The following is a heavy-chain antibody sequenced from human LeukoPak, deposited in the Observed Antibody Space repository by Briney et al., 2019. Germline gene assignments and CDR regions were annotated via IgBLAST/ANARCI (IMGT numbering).Heavy chain of an antibody. CDR3: ARGKWFQADY. J-gene: IGHJ4*02. V-gene: IGHV4-59*08. CDR1: GGSITNYF. Sequence: SETLSLTCTVSGGSITNYFWSWIRQPPGKGLEWIGSIYYSGSTNYNPSLKSRVTISVDTSKNHFSLKLSSMTAADAAVYYCARGKWFQADYWGQGTLVTVSS. D-gene: IGHD2-8*01. CDR2: IYYSGST.